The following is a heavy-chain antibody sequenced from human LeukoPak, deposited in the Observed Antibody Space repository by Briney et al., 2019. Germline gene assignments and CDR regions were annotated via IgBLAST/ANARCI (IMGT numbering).Heavy chain of an antibody. Sequence: GGSLRLSCAASGFTFSSYSMNWVRQAPGKGLEWVSSISSSSGYIYYADSVKGRFTISRDNAKNSLYLQMNSLRAEDTAVYYCARDGTLDWFDPWGQGTLVTVSS. CDR3: ARDGTLDWFDP. CDR1: GFTFSSYS. D-gene: IGHD1-26*01. CDR2: ISSSSGYI. J-gene: IGHJ5*02. V-gene: IGHV3-21*01.